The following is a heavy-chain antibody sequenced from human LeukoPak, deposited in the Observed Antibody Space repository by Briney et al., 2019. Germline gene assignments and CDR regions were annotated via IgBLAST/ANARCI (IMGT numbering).Heavy chain of an antibody. CDR3: AKNYDSSGLPYYYYYMDV. V-gene: IGHV3-23*01. CDR2: ISGSGGST. Sequence: GGSLRLSCAASGFTFSSYTMSWVRQAPGKGLEWVSAISGSGGSTYYADSVKGRFTISRGNSKNTLYLQMNSLRAEDTAVYYCAKNYDSSGLPYYYYYMDVWGKGTTVTVSS. J-gene: IGHJ6*03. D-gene: IGHD3-22*01. CDR1: GFTFSSYT.